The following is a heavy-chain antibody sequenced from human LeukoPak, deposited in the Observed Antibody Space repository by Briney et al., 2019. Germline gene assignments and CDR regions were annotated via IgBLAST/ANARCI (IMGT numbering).Heavy chain of an antibody. D-gene: IGHD4-23*01. J-gene: IGHJ5*02. CDR3: ARSNYGGKRWFDP. CDR1: GYTFTGYY. CDR2: MNPNSGNT. V-gene: IGHV1-8*02. Sequence: ASVKVSCKASGYTFTGYYMHWVRQAPGQGLEWMGWMNPNSGNTGYAQKFQGRVTMTRDTSVSTAYMELSSLTSEDTAVYFCARSNYGGKRWFDPWGQGTLVIVSS.